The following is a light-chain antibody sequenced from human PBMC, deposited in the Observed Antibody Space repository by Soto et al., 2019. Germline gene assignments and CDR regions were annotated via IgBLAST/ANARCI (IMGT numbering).Light chain of an antibody. V-gene: IGKV3-15*01. Sequence: IVMTQSPANQCWSRGDRGALSCTARQSVSSNLAWYQQKPGQAPRLLIYGASTRATGIPARFSGSGSGTEFTLTISRLQSEEFAGYYCQQYNNWPPSITFSQGTRLEIK. CDR3: QQYNNWPPSIT. CDR1: QSVSSN. CDR2: GAS. J-gene: IGKJ5*01.